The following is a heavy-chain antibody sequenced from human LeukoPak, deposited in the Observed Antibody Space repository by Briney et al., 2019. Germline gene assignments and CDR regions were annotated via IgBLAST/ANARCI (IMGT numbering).Heavy chain of an antibody. CDR1: GGSVSSGTYY. V-gene: IGHV4-61*01. CDR2: VYYSGST. Sequence: SETLSLTCTVSGGSVSSGTYYWSWIRQPPGKGLEWIGYVYYSGSTKYNPSLKSRVTISVDTSKNQFSLRLTSVTAADTAVYYCAREEGEVAGYNYYYGMDVWGQGTTVTVSS. CDR3: AREEGEVAGYNYYYGMDV. D-gene: IGHD3-16*01. J-gene: IGHJ6*02.